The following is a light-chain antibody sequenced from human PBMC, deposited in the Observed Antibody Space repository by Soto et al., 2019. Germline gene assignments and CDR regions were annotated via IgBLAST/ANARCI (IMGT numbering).Light chain of an antibody. J-gene: IGKJ5*01. Sequence: EIVMTQSPATLSVSPGERATLSCRASQSVSSYLAWCQQKPGQAPRLLIYGASTRATGVPARFSGSGSGTEFTLTISSLQSEDFAVYYCQQCNDWPLITFGQGTRLEAK. V-gene: IGKV3-15*01. CDR3: QQCNDWPLIT. CDR1: QSVSSY. CDR2: GAS.